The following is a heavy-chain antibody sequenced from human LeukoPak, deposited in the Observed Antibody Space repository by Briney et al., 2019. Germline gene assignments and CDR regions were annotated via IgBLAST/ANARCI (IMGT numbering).Heavy chain of an antibody. D-gene: IGHD5-24*01. Sequence: PGGSPRLSCAASGFTFSSYGMSWVRQAPGKGLEWVSGISGSGGSTYYADSVKGRFTISRDNSKNTLYLQMNSLRAEDTAVYYCARVGRDGYNYLYHFDYWGQGTLVTVSS. CDR2: ISGSGGST. J-gene: IGHJ4*02. CDR1: GFTFSSYG. CDR3: ARVGRDGYNYLYHFDY. V-gene: IGHV3-23*01.